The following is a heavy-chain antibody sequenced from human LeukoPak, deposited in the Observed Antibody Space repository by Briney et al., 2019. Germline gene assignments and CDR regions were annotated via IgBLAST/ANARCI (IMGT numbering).Heavy chain of an antibody. CDR1: VGSISSSSYY. D-gene: IGHD6-19*01. CDR3: ARGGIAVAGNWFDP. J-gene: IGHJ5*02. V-gene: IGHV4-39*07. Sequence: SETLSLTCTVSVGSISSSSYYWGWIRQPPGKGLEGIGCIYYSGSTYYNPSLKSRVTISVDTSKNQFSLKLSSVTAADTAVYYCARGGIAVAGNWFDPWGQGTLVTVSS. CDR2: IYYSGST.